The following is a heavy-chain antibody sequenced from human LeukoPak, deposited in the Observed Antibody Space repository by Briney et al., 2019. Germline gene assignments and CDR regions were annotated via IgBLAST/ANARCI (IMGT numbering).Heavy chain of an antibody. Sequence: GGSLRLSCAASGFTFSSYGMHWVRQAPGKGLEWVAVISYDGSNKYYADSVKGRFTISRDNSKNTLYLQMNSLRAEDTAVYYCARTYYYDSSGYYDHYYLDYWGQGTLVTVSS. V-gene: IGHV3-30*03. D-gene: IGHD3-22*01. CDR3: ARTYYYDSSGYYDHYYLDY. CDR2: ISYDGSNK. J-gene: IGHJ4*02. CDR1: GFTFSSYG.